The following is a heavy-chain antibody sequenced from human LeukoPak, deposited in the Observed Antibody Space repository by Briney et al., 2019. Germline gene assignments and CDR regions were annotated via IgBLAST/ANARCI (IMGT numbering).Heavy chain of an antibody. CDR2: IIPIFGTA. CDR3: ASDNRVYCGGDCYSNDAFDI. J-gene: IGHJ3*02. CDR1: GGTFSSYA. D-gene: IGHD2-21*02. Sequence: ASVKVSCKASGGTFSSYAISWVRQAPGQGLEWMGGIIPIFGTANYAQKFQGRVTITADESTSTAYMELSSLRSEDTAVYYCASDNRVYCGGDCYSNDAFDIWGQGTMVTVSS. V-gene: IGHV1-69*13.